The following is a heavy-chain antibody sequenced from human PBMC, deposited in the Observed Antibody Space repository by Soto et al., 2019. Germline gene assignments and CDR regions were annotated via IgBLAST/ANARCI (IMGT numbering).Heavy chain of an antibody. J-gene: IGHJ6*02. CDR3: AKDGGSYSGYDDNLYYYGMDV. CDR2: ISYDGSNK. CDR1: GFTFSSYG. Sequence: HPGGSLRLSCAASGFTFSSYGMHWVRQAPGKGLEWVAVISYDGSNKYYADSVKGRFTISRDNSKNTLYLQMNSLRAEDTAVYYCAKDGGSYSGYDDNLYYYGMDVWGQGTTVTVSS. D-gene: IGHD5-12*01. V-gene: IGHV3-30*18.